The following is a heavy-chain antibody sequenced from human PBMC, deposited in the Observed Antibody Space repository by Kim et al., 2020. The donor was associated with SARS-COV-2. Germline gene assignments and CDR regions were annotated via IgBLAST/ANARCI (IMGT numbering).Heavy chain of an antibody. CDR3: ARQDEYGDYPYFDY. CDR2: IYYTGST. CDR1: GGSISSSSNF. Sequence: SETLSLTCTVSGGSISSSSNFWAWIRQPPGEGLEWIGSIYYTGSTHYSPSLKSRITISVDTSKNQFSLKLSSVTAADTAVYYCARQDEYGDYPYFDYSG. V-gene: IGHV4-39*01. J-gene: IGHJ4*01. D-gene: IGHD4-17*01.